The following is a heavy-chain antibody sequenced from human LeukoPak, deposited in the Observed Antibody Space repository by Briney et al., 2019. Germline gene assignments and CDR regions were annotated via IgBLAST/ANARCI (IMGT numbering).Heavy chain of an antibody. CDR1: GFTFDDYY. D-gene: IGHD2-8*01. CDR2: INWDGNSR. J-gene: IGHJ4*02. Sequence: GGSLRLSCAASGFTFDDYYMTWVRQAPGKGLGWVSGINWDGNSRAFADSVKGRFTISRDNARNSLYLQMNSLRAEDTAFYYCATAASSPPTLVYAAFDHWGQGTLVTVSS. V-gene: IGHV3-20*04. CDR3: ATAASSPPTLVYAAFDH.